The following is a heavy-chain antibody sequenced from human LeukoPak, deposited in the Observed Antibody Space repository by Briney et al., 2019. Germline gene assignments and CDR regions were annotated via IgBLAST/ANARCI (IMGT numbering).Heavy chain of an antibody. V-gene: IGHV1-18*01. CDR3: ARDRASWLLPEGRYLEAHAFDI. CDR2: ISAYNGNT. Sequence: RASVKVSCKASGYTFTSYGISWVRQAPGQGLEWMGWISAYNGNTNYAQKLQGRVTMTTDTSTSTAYMELRSLRSDDTAVYYCARDRASWLLPEGRYLEAHAFDIWGQGTMVTVSS. J-gene: IGHJ3*02. D-gene: IGHD3-22*01. CDR1: GYTFTSYG.